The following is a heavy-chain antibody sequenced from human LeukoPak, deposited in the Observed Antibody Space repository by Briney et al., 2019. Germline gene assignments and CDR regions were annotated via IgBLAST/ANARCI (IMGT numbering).Heavy chain of an antibody. D-gene: IGHD6-19*01. J-gene: IGHJ4*02. CDR3: MRDLDSSGRDY. V-gene: IGHV3-33*08. Sequence: PGGSLRLSCAASGFTFSNYGMHWVRQAPGKGLEWVAVIWYDGNNKYYADSVKGRFTISRDNSKNTLYVQMNSLRAEDTAVYYCMRDLDSSGRDYWGQGTLVTVSS. CDR1: GFTFSNYG. CDR2: IWYDGNNK.